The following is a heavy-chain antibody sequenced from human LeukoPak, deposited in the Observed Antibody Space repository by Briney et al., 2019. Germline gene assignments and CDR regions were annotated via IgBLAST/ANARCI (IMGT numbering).Heavy chain of an antibody. J-gene: IGHJ4*02. V-gene: IGHV4-39*01. CDR3: ARQRCRSTSCYLDY. D-gene: IGHD2-2*01. CDR1: GGSISSSSYY. Sequence: SETLSLTCTVSGGSISSSSYYWGWIRQPPGKGLEWIGSIYYSGSTYYNPSLKSRVTISVDTSKNQFSLKLSSVTAADTAVYYCARQRCRSTSCYLDYWGQGTLVTVSS. CDR2: IYYSGST.